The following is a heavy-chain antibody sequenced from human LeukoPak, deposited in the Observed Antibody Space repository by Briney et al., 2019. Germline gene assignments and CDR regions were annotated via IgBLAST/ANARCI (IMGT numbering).Heavy chain of an antibody. CDR3: ARGHGVVAVAGAADSLFYFDY. J-gene: IGHJ4*02. CDR1: GGSISNSNW. D-gene: IGHD6-19*01. Sequence: SETLSLTCAVSGGSISNSNWWSWVRRPPGKGLEWIGEIYHSGYTNYNPSLKSRVTISVDKSKNQFSLKLSSVTAADTAVYYCARGHGVVAVAGAADSLFYFDYWGQGTLVTVSS. CDR2: IYHSGYT. V-gene: IGHV4-4*02.